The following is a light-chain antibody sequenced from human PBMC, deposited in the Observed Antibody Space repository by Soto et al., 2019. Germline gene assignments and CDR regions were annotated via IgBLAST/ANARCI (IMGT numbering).Light chain of an antibody. CDR1: QSVSTN. V-gene: IGKV3-15*01. Sequence: EIVMTQSPATLSVSPGERATLSCRATQSVSTNVGWYQQKQGQAPRLLMHDASTRAAAIPARFSGSGSGTEFTLTISSLQSEDFAVYYCQQYNNWPLTFGGGTKVEIK. CDR2: DAS. CDR3: QQYNNWPLT. J-gene: IGKJ4*01.